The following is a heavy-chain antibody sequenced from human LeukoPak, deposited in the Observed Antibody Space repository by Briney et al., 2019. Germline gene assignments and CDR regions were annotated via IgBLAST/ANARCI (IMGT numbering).Heavy chain of an antibody. CDR3: ARETKTFYFDSSAYYPYYFDS. V-gene: IGHV4-39*02. Sequence: PSETLSLTCIVSGGSISTSSYYWGWIRQPPGRGLEWIGTIYYTGSTNYNPSLKSRVTISVDTSKNQFSLKLNSVTAADTAVYYCARETKTFYFDSSAYYPYYFDSWGQGTLVTASS. D-gene: IGHD3-22*01. CDR2: IYYTGST. CDR1: GGSISTSSYY. J-gene: IGHJ4*02.